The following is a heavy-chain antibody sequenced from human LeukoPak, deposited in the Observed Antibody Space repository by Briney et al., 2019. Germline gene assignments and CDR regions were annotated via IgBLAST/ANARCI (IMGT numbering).Heavy chain of an antibody. CDR3: AREAWELQHDY. Sequence: GGSLRLSCTASGFTFSNYAMSWVRQAPGKGLEWVSAVSGNGGNTYYADSVKGRFTISRDNSKNTLYLQMNSLRAKDTAVYYCAREAWELQHDYWGQGTLVTVSS. J-gene: IGHJ4*02. CDR2: VSGNGGNT. D-gene: IGHD1-26*01. V-gene: IGHV3-23*01. CDR1: GFTFSNYA.